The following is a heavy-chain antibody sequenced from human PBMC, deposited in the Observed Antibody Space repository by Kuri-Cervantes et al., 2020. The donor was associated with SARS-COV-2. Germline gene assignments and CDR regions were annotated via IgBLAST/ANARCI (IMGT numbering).Heavy chain of an antibody. J-gene: IGHJ4*02. Sequence: GESLKISCAASGLTFSRYGMHWVRQAPGKGLEWVAIIYYDGSYKHYAESVKGRFTISRDNSKNTLYLQMNSLRAEDTAVYYCAREWATIFGVVYDYWGQGTLVTVSS. D-gene: IGHD3-3*01. CDR3: AREWATIFGVVYDY. CDR1: GLTFSRYG. CDR2: IYYDGSYK. V-gene: IGHV3-30*02.